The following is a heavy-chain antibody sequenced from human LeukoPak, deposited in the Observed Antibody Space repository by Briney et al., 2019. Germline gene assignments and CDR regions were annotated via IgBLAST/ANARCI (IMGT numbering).Heavy chain of an antibody. CDR2: IYSGGST. CDR3: ARATDD. V-gene: IGHV3-53*01. D-gene: IGHD4-17*01. Sequence: GWSLRLSCASSVFTVSSNYMSWVRPPPGRGLEWVSVIYSGGSTYYADSVKGRFTISRDNSKNTLYLQMNSLRAEDTAVYYCARATDDWGKETLVTVSS. CDR1: VFTVSSNY. J-gene: IGHJ4*02.